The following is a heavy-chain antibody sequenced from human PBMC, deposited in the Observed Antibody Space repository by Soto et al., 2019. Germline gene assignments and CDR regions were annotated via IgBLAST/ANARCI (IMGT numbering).Heavy chain of an antibody. CDR2: IKQDGSEK. Sequence: EVQLVESGGGLVQPGGSLRLSCAASGFTFSSYWMSWVRQAPGKGLEWVANIKQDGSEKYYVDSVKGRFTISRDNAKNSLYLQMHSLRAEDTAVYYCARDNLSKVRNTYGIDVWGQGTTVTVSS. CDR3: ARDNLSKVRNTYGIDV. V-gene: IGHV3-7*03. J-gene: IGHJ6*02. CDR1: GFTFSSYW. D-gene: IGHD4-4*01.